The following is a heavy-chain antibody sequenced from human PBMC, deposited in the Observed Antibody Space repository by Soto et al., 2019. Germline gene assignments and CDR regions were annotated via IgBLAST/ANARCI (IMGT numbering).Heavy chain of an antibody. CDR2: INPSDGST. CDR3: AFTGYHSYFSDYYDY. V-gene: IGHV1-46*01. D-gene: IGHD5-12*01. J-gene: IGHJ4*02. Sequence: GASVKVSCKASGYSFTSYFMHWVRQAPGQGLDWMGLINPSDGSTTYSQKFQGRVTVTRDTSTNTVYMELSSLRSEDTAVYYCAFTGYHSYFSDYYDYWGQGTLVTVSS. CDR1: GYSFTSYF.